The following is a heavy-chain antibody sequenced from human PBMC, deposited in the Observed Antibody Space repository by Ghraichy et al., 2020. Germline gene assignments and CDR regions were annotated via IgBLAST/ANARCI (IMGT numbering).Heavy chain of an antibody. J-gene: IGHJ2*01. CDR2: ITNSGSAI. V-gene: IGHV3-11*01. CDR3: ALDRLSGSTPLYSDL. Sequence: GGSLRLSCAASGFAFSGYHMTWIRQAPGKGLEWLSYITNSGSAIDYADSVKGRFTISRDNAKNTLYLQMSSLRAEDTAVYYCALDRLSGSTPLYSDLWGRATLVTVSS. D-gene: IGHD2-15*01. CDR1: GFAFSGYH.